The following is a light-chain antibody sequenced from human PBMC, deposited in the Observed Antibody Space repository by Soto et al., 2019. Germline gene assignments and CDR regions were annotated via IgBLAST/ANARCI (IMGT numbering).Light chain of an antibody. J-gene: IGLJ2*01. Sequence: QSVLTQPASVSGSPGQSITISCTGTSSDVGGYNYVSWYQQHPGNAPKLMIYDVSNRPSGVSNRFSASKYGNTASLTISGRQADDDEDYYCSSYTSSSTLLVVFGGGTQLTVL. V-gene: IGLV2-14*01. CDR1: SSDVGGYNY. CDR3: SSYTSSSTLLVV. CDR2: DVS.